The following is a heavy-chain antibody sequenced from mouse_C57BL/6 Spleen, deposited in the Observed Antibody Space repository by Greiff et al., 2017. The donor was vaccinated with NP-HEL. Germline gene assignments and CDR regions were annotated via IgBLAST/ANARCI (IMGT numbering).Heavy chain of an antibody. J-gene: IGHJ2*01. CDR2: IWSGGST. D-gene: IGHD2-2*01. Sequence: VKLMESGPGLVQPSQSLSITCTVSGFSLTSYGVHWVRQSPGKGLEWLGVIWSGGSTDYNAAFISRLSISKDNSKSQVFFKMNSLQADDTAIYYCARMGGLRPYYFDYWGQGTTLTVSS. CDR1: GFSLTSYG. CDR3: ARMGGLRPYYFDY. V-gene: IGHV2-2*01.